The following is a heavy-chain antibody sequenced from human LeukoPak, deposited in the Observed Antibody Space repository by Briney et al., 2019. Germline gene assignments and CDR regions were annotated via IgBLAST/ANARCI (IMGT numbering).Heavy chain of an antibody. CDR1: GFTFSSYA. CDR3: AELGITMIGGV. Sequence: GGSLRVFCAASGFTFSSYAMHWVRQAPGKGLEWVAVISYDGSNKYYADSVKGRFTISRDNSKNTLYLQMNSLRAEDTAVYYCAELGITMIGGVWGKGTTVTISS. CDR2: ISYDGSNK. D-gene: IGHD3-10*02. V-gene: IGHV3-30*04. J-gene: IGHJ6*04.